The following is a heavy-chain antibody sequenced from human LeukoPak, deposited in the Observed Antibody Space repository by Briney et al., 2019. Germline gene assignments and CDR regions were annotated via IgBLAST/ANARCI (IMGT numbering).Heavy chain of an antibody. D-gene: IGHD3-10*01. CDR3: AKVVITMVRGVIVVSGPFDY. CDR2: ISPSSTSI. CDR1: GFIFSSYS. V-gene: IGHV3-48*01. J-gene: IGHJ4*02. Sequence: GGSLRLSCAASGFIFSSYSMNWVRQAPGKGLEWVSYISPSSTSIYYADSLKGRFTVSRDNAKNTLYLQMNSLRAEDTAVYYCAKVVITMVRGVIVVSGPFDYWGQGTLVTVSS.